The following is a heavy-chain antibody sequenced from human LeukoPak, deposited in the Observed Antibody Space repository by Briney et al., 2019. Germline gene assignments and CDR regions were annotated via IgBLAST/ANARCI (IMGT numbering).Heavy chain of an antibody. CDR2: IIPIFGTA. CDR3: ARDGAYCGGDCYSHYYYYYMDV. Sequence: ASVKVSCKASGGTFSSYAISWVRQAPGQGLEWMGGIIPIFGTANYAQKFQGRVTMTRDMSTSTVYMELSSLRSEDTAVYYCARDGAYCGGDCYSHYYYYYMDVWGKGTTVTVSS. CDR1: GGTFSSYA. V-gene: IGHV1-69*05. J-gene: IGHJ6*03. D-gene: IGHD2-21*02.